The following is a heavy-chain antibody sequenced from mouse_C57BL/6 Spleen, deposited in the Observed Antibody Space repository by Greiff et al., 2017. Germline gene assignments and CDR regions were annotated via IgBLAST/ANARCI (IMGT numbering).Heavy chain of an antibody. V-gene: IGHV14-4*01. D-gene: IGHD2-4*01. CDR3: TGDYDGY. CDR1: GFNIKDDY. CDR2: IDPENGDP. J-gene: IGHJ2*01. Sequence: LVESGAELVRPGASVKLSCTASGFNIKDDYMHWVKQRPEQGLEWIGWIDPENGDPEYASKFQGKATITADTSANTAYLQLSSLTSEDTAVYYCTGDYDGYWGQGTTLTVSS.